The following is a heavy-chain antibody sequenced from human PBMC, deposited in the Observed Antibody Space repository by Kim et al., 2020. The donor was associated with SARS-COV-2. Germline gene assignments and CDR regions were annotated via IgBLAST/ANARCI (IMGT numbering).Heavy chain of an antibody. Sequence: GGSLRLSCAASGFTLSDCYMRWIRQAPGKGLEWVSYITSRGSDTYYADSVKGRFTMSRDNAKKSLYLQMNNLRVEDTAVYYCARGNYCNAGAADAWGQGTLVTVSS. CDR2: ITSRGSDT. J-gene: IGHJ5*02. D-gene: IGHD3-10*01. V-gene: IGHV3-11*01. CDR1: GFTLSDCY. CDR3: ARGNYCNAGAADA.